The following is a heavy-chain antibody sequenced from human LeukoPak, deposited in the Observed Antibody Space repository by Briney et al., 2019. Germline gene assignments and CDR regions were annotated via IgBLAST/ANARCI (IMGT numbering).Heavy chain of an antibody. D-gene: IGHD1-26*01. V-gene: IGHV3-30-3*01. CDR2: TSADESIK. CDR1: GFPLTDYV. Sequence: GGSLRLSSTVSGFPLTDYVIHWVRQAPGKGLEWVAVTSADESIKIYNDSVRGRFTISRDNSKNIQYLQMNSVRVEDTAVSSCARDPVLGAPDYLDYWGRGTLVTVSS. CDR3: ARDPVLGAPDYLDY. J-gene: IGHJ4*02.